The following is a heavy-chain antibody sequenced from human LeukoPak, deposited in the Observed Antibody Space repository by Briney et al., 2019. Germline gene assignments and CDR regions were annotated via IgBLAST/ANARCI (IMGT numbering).Heavy chain of an antibody. CDR2: IDRDGFPT. J-gene: IGHJ4*02. CDR1: GLIFRDYW. D-gene: IGHD3-3*01. V-gene: IGHV3-74*01. Sequence: GGSLRLSCAVSGLIFRDYWMLWVRQAPGKGLIWVSRIDRDGFPTIYADSVKGRFTVSRNNARNTLYLQMNNLRDEDSAVYYCAASRWSGALDFWGKGSLVTVSS. CDR3: AASRWSGALDF.